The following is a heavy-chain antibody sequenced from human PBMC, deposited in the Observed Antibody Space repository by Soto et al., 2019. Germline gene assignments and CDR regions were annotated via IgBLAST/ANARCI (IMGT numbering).Heavy chain of an antibody. CDR1: GFTLCGYY. D-gene: IGHD4-17*01. J-gene: IGHJ4*02. Sequence: PGGAPRLSCSAPGFTLCGYYIHLIPPAPGKGLEWISYISGNGEIIQYAASARGRFTISRDNAENSVYLEMDRLRAEDTALYYCARDVDADFRTDFDYWGRGTLVTVPQ. CDR2: ISGNGEII. V-gene: IGHV3-11*01. CDR3: ARDVDADFRTDFDY.